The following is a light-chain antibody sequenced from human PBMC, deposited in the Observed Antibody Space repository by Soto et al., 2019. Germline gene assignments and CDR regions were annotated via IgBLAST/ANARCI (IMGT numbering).Light chain of an antibody. CDR1: QSVSSSF. V-gene: IGKV3-20*01. J-gene: IGKJ2*01. CDR3: QQYCSSPYT. CDR2: GAS. Sequence: DIVLTQSPGTLSLSPGERATLSCRASQSVSSSFLAWYQQKPGQATRLLIYGASSRATGIPDRFSGSGSGTDFTLTISRLEPEDFAVYYCQQYCSSPYTFGQGTKLEIK.